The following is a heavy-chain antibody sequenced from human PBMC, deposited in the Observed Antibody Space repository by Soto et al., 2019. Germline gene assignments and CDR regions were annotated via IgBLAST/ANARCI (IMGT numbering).Heavy chain of an antibody. Sequence: SETGSLTCXVSGGSISSCGYYWSWIRQHPGKGLEWIGYIYYSGSTYYNPSLKSRVTISVDTSKNQFSLKLSSVTAADSAVYYCARGTPGSPTDYWGQGTLVTVSS. CDR2: IYYSGST. CDR3: ARGTPGSPTDY. V-gene: IGHV4-31*03. CDR1: GGSISSCGYY. J-gene: IGHJ4*02. D-gene: IGHD6-13*01.